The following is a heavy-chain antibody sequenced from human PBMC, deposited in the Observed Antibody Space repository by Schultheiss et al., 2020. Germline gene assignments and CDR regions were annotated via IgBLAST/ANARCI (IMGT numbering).Heavy chain of an antibody. CDR3: ARRGIVVVPAANYYYYYMDV. Sequence: ASVKVSCKASGGTFSSYAISWVRQAPGQGLEWMGWMNPNSGNTGYAQKFQGRVTMTRNTSISTAYMELSSLRSDDTAVYYCARRGIVVVPAANYYYYYMDVWGKGTTVTVSS. V-gene: IGHV1-8*02. D-gene: IGHD2-2*01. CDR1: GGTFSSYA. CDR2: MNPNSGNT. J-gene: IGHJ6*03.